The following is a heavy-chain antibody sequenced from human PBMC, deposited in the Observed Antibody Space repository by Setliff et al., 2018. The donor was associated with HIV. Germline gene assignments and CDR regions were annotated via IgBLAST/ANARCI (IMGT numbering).Heavy chain of an antibody. CDR1: GGSFSGYY. J-gene: IGHJ5*02. CDR3: ARGLLLWSGELSRWFDP. D-gene: IGHD3-10*01. V-gene: IGHV4-34*01. CDR2: INQSGST. Sequence: SETLSLTCAVHGGSFSGYYWSWIRQPPGKGLEWIGEINQSGSTNYNPSLKSRVTISVDTSKNQFSLKLNSVTAADTAVYYCARGLLLWSGELSRWFDPWGQGTLVTVSS.